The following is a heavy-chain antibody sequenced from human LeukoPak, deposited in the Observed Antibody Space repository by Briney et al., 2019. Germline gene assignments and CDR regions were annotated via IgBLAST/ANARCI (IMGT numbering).Heavy chain of an antibody. CDR2: INHSGST. CDR3: ARESIAVAGTFDY. Sequence: PSETLSLTCAAYGGSFSGYYWSWIRQPPGKGLEWIGEINHSGSTNYNPSLKSRVTISVDTSKNQFSLKLSSVTAADTAVYYCARESIAVAGTFDYWGQGTLVTVSS. D-gene: IGHD6-19*01. J-gene: IGHJ4*02. V-gene: IGHV4-34*01. CDR1: GGSFSGYY.